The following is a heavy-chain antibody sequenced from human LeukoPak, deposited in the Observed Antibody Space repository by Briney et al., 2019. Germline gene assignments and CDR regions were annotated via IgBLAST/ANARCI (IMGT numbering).Heavy chain of an antibody. Sequence: GGSLRLCCAASGFSFSGYWMTWVRQAPGKGLEWVANIKEDGSEKYYADFVEGRFTISRDNAKNSLDLQMNSLRAEDTAVYYCARRGSTDYWGQGTLVTVSS. D-gene: IGHD4-11*01. V-gene: IGHV3-7*03. CDR3: ARRGSTDY. CDR2: IKEDGSEK. CDR1: GFSFSGYW. J-gene: IGHJ4*02.